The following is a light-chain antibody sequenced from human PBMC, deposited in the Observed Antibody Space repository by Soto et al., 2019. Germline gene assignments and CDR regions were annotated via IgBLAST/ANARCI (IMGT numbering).Light chain of an antibody. Sequence: DIVMTQSPDSLAVSLGERATINCKSSQSVVYSSDNKNYLTWYQQKSGQPPKLLIYWASTRESGVPDRFSGSGSGTDFTLTISSLQAEDVAVYYCQQYYSTPRTFGPGTKVEIK. CDR2: WAS. CDR1: QSVVYSSDNKNY. V-gene: IGKV4-1*01. CDR3: QQYYSTPRT. J-gene: IGKJ1*01.